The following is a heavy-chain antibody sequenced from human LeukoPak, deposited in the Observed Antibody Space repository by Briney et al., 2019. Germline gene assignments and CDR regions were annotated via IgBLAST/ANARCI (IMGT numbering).Heavy chain of an antibody. CDR2: IKLDGSEK. CDR1: GYTFTGYY. D-gene: IGHD1-26*01. J-gene: IGHJ4*02. Sequence: ASVKVSCKASGYTFTGYYIHWVRQATGKGLEWVANIKLDGSEKFYVDSVKGRFTISRDNAKNSLYLQMNSLRAEDTAVYYCAKGSSGSFWVFDYWGQGTLVTVSS. CDR3: AKGSSGSFWVFDY. V-gene: IGHV3-7*05.